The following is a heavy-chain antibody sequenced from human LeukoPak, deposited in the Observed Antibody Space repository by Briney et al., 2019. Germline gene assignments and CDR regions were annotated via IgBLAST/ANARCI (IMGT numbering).Heavy chain of an antibody. D-gene: IGHD3-22*01. V-gene: IGHV3-30*03. CDR2: ILYDGSEK. CDR1: GFTFSSYG. CDR3: ARGESNYYDSSGRNCPFDY. J-gene: IGHJ4*02. Sequence: GGSLRLSCAAPGFTFSSYGMHWVRQAPGKGLEWVPVILYDGSEKYYTESVKRRFTISRYNSKNTLYLQMDSLRAEDTAVYYCARGESNYYDSSGRNCPFDYWGQGTLVTVSS.